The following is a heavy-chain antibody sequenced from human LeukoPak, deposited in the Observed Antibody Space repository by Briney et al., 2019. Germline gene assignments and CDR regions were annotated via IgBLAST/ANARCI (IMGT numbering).Heavy chain of an antibody. V-gene: IGHV4-59*08. D-gene: IGHD5-12*01. CDR2: IYYSGST. CDR3: ERSAYEDFDL. CDR1: GGSISSYY. J-gene: IGHJ4*02. Sequence: SETLSLTCTVSGGSISSYYWSWIRQPPGKGLEWIGYIYYSGSTNYNPSLKSRVTISVDTSKNQFSLKLSSVTAADTAVYYCERSAYEDFDLWDQGTLVTVSS.